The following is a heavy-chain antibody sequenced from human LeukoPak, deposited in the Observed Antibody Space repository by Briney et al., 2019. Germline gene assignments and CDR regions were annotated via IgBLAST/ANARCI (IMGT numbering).Heavy chain of an antibody. J-gene: IGHJ4*02. CDR1: GFTFRSYA. CDR2: ISYDGSIK. D-gene: IGHD3-22*01. V-gene: IGHV3-30-3*01. Sequence: GKSLRLSCAASGFTFRSYAIHWVRQAPGKGLEWVAFISYDGSIKYYADSVKGRFTISRDNSKNTLYLQMNSLRAEDTAVYYCAKDRYYDSSGPVDYWGQGTLVTVSS. CDR3: AKDRYYDSSGPVDY.